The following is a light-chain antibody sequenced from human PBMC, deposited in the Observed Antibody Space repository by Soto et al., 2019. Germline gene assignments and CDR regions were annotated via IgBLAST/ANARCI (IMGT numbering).Light chain of an antibody. V-gene: IGKV1-33*01. J-gene: IGKJ4*01. Sequence: DIQMTQSPSSLSASLGDIVTITFQASQDISNYLNWYQQKTGKAPKLLIYDASNLETGVPSRFSGSGSGTDFTFTISSLQPEDIATYYCQQYDNLPTFGGGTKVDI. CDR1: QDISNY. CDR3: QQYDNLPT. CDR2: DAS.